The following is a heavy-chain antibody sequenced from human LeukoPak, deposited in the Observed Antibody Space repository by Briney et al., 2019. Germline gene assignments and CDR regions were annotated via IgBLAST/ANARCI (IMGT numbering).Heavy chain of an antibody. CDR1: GYSISSGYY. V-gene: IGHV4-38-2*01. CDR3: ARVSPRLTVPAAPLFDY. Sequence: SETLSLTCAVSGYSISSGYYWGWIRQPPGKGLEWIGSIYHSGSTYYNPSLKSRVTISVDTSKNQFSLKLSSVTAADTAVYYCARVSPRLTVPAAPLFDYWGQGTLVTVSS. D-gene: IGHD2-2*01. J-gene: IGHJ4*02. CDR2: IYHSGST.